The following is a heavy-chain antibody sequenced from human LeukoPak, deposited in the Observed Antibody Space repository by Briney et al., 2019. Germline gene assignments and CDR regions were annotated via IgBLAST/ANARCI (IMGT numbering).Heavy chain of an antibody. D-gene: IGHD6-19*01. CDR1: GGSISSSNW. V-gene: IGHV4-4*02. Sequence: SGTLSLTCAVSGGSISSSNWWSWVRQPPGKGLEWIGEIYHSGSTNYNPSLKSRVTISVDTSKNQFSLKPSSVTAADTAVYYCASGGSGWYYFDYWGQGTLVTVSS. CDR2: IYHSGST. CDR3: ASGGSGWYYFDY. J-gene: IGHJ4*02.